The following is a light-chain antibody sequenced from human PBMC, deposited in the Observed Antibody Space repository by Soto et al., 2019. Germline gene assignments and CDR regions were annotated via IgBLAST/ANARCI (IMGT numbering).Light chain of an antibody. V-gene: IGKV3-20*01. Sequence: EIVLTQSPGTLSLSPGERATLSCRSSHSVSSNYLAWYQQKPGQAPRLLIYDVSSRATGIPDRFSGSGSGTDFTLTISRLEPVDFAVYYCQQYGISPTFGQGTMVEIK. CDR2: DVS. CDR1: HSVSSNY. J-gene: IGKJ1*01. CDR3: QQYGISPT.